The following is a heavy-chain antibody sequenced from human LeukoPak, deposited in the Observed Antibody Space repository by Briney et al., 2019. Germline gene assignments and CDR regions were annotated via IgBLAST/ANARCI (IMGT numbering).Heavy chain of an antibody. CDR3: AREGDSSGYFDY. Sequence: SVKVSCKASGGTFSSYAISWVRQAPGQGLEWMGRIIPILGIANYAQKFQGRVTITADKSASTAYMELSSLRSEDTAVYYCAREGDSSGYFDYWGQGTLVTVSS. V-gene: IGHV1-69*04. D-gene: IGHD3-22*01. CDR2: IIPILGIA. J-gene: IGHJ4*02. CDR1: GGTFSSYA.